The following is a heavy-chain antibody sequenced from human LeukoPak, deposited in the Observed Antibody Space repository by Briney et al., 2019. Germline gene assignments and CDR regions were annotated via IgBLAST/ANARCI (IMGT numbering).Heavy chain of an antibody. J-gene: IGHJ4*02. CDR2: ITSSRSYI. CDR3: ARLGVAAVGTSGYFDY. CDR1: GFTFSNFG. Sequence: PGGSLRLSCAASGFTFSNFGMNWARQAQGKGLEWVSSITSSRSYISYADSLRGRFTISRDNAKNSLYLQMNSLRAEDTAVYYCARLGVAAVGTSGYFDYWGQGTLVTVSS. D-gene: IGHD6-13*01. V-gene: IGHV3-21*01.